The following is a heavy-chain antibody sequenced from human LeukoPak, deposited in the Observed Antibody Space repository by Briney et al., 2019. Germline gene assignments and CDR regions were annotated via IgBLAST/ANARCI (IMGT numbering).Heavy chain of an antibody. Sequence: SQTLSLTCAVSGGSISSGGYPWSWIRQPPGKGLEWIGYIYHSGSTYYNPSLKSRVTISVDRSKNQFSLKLSSVTAADTAVYYCARVGHHMVREVIGWFDPWGQGTLVTVSS. D-gene: IGHD3-10*01. CDR3: ARVGHHMVREVIGWFDP. CDR1: GGSISSGGYP. CDR2: IYHSGST. V-gene: IGHV4-30-2*01. J-gene: IGHJ5*02.